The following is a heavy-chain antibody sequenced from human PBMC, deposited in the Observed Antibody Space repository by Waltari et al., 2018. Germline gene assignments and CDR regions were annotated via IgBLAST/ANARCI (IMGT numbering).Heavy chain of an antibody. Sequence: QVQLQQWGAGLLKPSETLSLHCAVYGGSFRGYYCRWSRQPPGKGLEWIGEINHSVSTNYNPSLKSRVTISVDTSKNQFSLKLSSVTAADTAVYYCARGPTIFGVVNAFDIWGQGTMVTVSS. J-gene: IGHJ3*02. D-gene: IGHD3-3*01. CDR1: GGSFRGYY. CDR2: INHSVST. CDR3: ARGPTIFGVVNAFDI. V-gene: IGHV4-34*01.